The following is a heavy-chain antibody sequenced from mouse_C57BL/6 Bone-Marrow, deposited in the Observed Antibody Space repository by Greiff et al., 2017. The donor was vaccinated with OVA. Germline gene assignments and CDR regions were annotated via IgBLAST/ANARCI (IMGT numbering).Heavy chain of an antibody. D-gene: IGHD1-1*01. Sequence: QVQLQQPGAELVRPGTSVKLSCKASGYTFTSYWMHWVKQRPGQGLEWIGVIDPSDSYTNYNQKFKGKATLTVDTSSSTAYMQLSSLTSEDSAVYYCAREYYGSSPYYFDYWGQGTTLTVSS. CDR1: GYTFTSYW. CDR3: AREYYGSSPYYFDY. CDR2: IDPSDSYT. J-gene: IGHJ2*01. V-gene: IGHV1-59*01.